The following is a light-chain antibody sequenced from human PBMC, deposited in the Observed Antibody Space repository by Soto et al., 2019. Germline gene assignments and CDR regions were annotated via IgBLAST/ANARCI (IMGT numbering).Light chain of an antibody. CDR2: DAS. J-gene: IGKJ1*01. V-gene: IGKV1-5*01. CDR3: QQYNSYST. CDR1: QDISNY. Sequence: DIQMTQSPPTLSAFVGDRVTITCRASQDISNYVAWYQQKPGKAPNVLIYDASNLETGVPSRFSGSGSGTDFTLTISSLQPDDFATYYCQQYNSYSTFGQGTKVDI.